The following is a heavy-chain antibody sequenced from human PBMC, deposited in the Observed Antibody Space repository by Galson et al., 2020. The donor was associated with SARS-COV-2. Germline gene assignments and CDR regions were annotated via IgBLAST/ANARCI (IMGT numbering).Heavy chain of an antibody. J-gene: IGHJ6*02. Sequence: GGSLRLSCAASGFTFSSYGMHWVRQAPGKGLEWVAVISYDGSNKYYADSVKGRFTISRDNSKNTLYLQMNSLRAEDTAVYYCASLSIAAAGGFYYYYGMDVWGQGTTVTVSS. CDR3: ASLSIAAAGGFYYYYGMDV. D-gene: IGHD6-13*01. CDR2: ISYDGSNK. V-gene: IGHV3-30*03. CDR1: GFTFSSYG.